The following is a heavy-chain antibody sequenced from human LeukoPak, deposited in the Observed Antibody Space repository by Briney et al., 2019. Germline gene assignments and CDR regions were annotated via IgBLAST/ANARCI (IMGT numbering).Heavy chain of an antibody. CDR3: ARARRGGIAAAGNQY. Sequence: ASVKVSCKASGGTFSSYAISWVRQAPGQGLEWMGGIIPIFGTANYAQKFQGRVTITADESTSTAYMELSSLRSEDTAVYYCARARRGGIAAAGNQYWGQGTLVTVSS. J-gene: IGHJ4*02. D-gene: IGHD6-13*01. CDR1: GGTFSSYA. CDR2: IIPIFGTA. V-gene: IGHV1-69*13.